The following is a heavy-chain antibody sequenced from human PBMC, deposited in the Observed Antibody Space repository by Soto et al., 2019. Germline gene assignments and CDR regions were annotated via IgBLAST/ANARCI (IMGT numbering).Heavy chain of an antibody. Sequence: GGSLRLSCAASGFTFSTYSMNWVRQAPGKGLEWVSSISSSSTYIYYAVSVKGRFTVSRDNAKNSLYLQMNSLRAEDTAVYFCAGGNNYFGYWGQGALVTVSS. CDR2: ISSSSTYI. J-gene: IGHJ4*02. CDR3: AGGNNYFGY. CDR1: GFTFSTYS. V-gene: IGHV3-21*01.